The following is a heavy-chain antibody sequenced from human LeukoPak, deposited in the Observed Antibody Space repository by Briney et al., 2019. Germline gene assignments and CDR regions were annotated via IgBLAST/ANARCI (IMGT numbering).Heavy chain of an antibody. CDR2: ISSGSSTI. V-gene: IGHV3-48*04. CDR3: ARDGEAVAGTGY. D-gene: IGHD6-19*01. CDR1: GFTFTSYS. J-gene: IGHJ4*02. Sequence: GGSLRLSCAASGFTFTSYSMNWVRQAPGKGLEWVSYISSGSSTIYYADSVKGRFTISRDNAKNSLYLQMNSLRAEDTAVYYCARDGEAVAGTGYWGQGTLVTVSS.